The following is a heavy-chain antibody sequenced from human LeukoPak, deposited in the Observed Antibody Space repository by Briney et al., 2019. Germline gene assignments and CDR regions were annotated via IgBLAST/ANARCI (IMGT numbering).Heavy chain of an antibody. Sequence: SETLSLTCTVSGGSISSYYWSWIRQPPGKGLEWIGYIYYSGSTNYNPSLKSRVTISVDTSKNQFSLKLSSVTAADTAVYYCARGHSGSTPFDPWGQGTLVTVSS. CDR1: GGSISSYY. CDR3: ARGHSGSTPFDP. J-gene: IGHJ5*02. D-gene: IGHD2-15*01. CDR2: IYYSGST. V-gene: IGHV4-59*01.